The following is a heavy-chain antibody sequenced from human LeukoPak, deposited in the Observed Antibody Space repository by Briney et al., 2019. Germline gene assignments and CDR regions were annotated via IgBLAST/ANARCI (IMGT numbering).Heavy chain of an antibody. D-gene: IGHD2-21*02. J-gene: IGHJ4*02. CDR1: GFTFSSYG. Sequence: PGGSLRLSCAASGFTFSSYGMHWVRQAPGKGLEWVAFIRYDGSNKYYADSVKGRFTISRDNSKNTLYLQMNSLRAEDTAVYYCANVDIVVVTAIAPFDYWGQGTLVTVSS. CDR2: IRYDGSNK. CDR3: ANVDIVVVTAIAPFDY. V-gene: IGHV3-30*02.